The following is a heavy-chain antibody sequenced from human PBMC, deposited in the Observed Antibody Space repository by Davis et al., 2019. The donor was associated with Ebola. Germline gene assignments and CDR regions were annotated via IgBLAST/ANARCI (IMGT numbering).Heavy chain of an antibody. D-gene: IGHD6-19*01. CDR2: ISAYNGNT. CDR3: AREAIAVAEFSWFDP. J-gene: IGHJ5*02. CDR1: GGTFTSYG. Sequence: ASVKVSCKASGGTFTSYGISWVRQAPGQGLEWMGWISAYNGNTNYAQKLQGRVTMTTDTSTSTAYMELRSLRSDDTAVYYCAREAIAVAEFSWFDPWGQGTLVTVSS. V-gene: IGHV1-18*01.